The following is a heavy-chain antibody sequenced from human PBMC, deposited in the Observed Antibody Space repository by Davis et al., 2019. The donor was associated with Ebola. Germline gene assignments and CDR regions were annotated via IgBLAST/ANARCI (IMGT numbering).Heavy chain of an antibody. J-gene: IGHJ4*02. CDR3: ARASFGYNSGWYADY. CDR2: VHGGNGNT. CDR1: GFILTNYA. V-gene: IGHV1-3*01. Sequence: ASVKVSCKASGFILTNYAIHWVRQAPGQRLEWMGWVHGGNGNTKYSQRFQGRVTITTDTSPSTVYLDLTSLRSDDTAVFYCARASFGYNSGWYADYWGPGSLVTVSS. D-gene: IGHD6-19*01.